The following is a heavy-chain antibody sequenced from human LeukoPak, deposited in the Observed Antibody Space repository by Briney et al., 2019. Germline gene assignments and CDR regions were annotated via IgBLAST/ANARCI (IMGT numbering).Heavy chain of an antibody. J-gene: IGHJ6*03. CDR1: GFTFSSYA. CDR3: ARGRGGWYPNSDYYYYMDV. CDR2: ISYDGSNK. Sequence: PGGSRRLSCAASGFTFSSYAMHWVRQAPGKGLEWVAVISYDGSNKYYADSVKGRFTISRDNSKNTLYLQMNSLRAEDTAVYYCARGRGGWYPNSDYYYYMDVWGKGTTVTVSS. D-gene: IGHD6-19*01. V-gene: IGHV3-30*04.